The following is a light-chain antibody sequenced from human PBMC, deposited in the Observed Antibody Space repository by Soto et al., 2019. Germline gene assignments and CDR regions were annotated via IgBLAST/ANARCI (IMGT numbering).Light chain of an antibody. CDR2: EGN. Sequence: QSALTQPASVSGSPGQSITISCTGTSSDVGSYHLVSWYQQHPGKAPKLMIYEGNMRPSGVSNRFSGSKSGNTASLTISGLQAEDEADYYCCSYTGTRTPRFGTGTKLTVL. CDR1: SSDVGSYHL. J-gene: IGLJ1*01. V-gene: IGLV2-23*01. CDR3: CSYTGTRTPR.